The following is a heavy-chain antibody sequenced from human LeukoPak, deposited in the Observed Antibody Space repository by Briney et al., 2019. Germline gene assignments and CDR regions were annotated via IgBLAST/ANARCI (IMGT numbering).Heavy chain of an antibody. V-gene: IGHV3-21*01. D-gene: IGHD2-15*01. CDR2: ISSSSSYI. Sequence: GGSLRLSCAASGFTFSSYSMNWVHQAPGKGLEWVSSISSSSSYIYYADSVKGRFTISRDNAKNSLYLQMNSLRAEDTAVYYCARDGDIVVVVAAFDYWGQGTLVTVSS. CDR1: GFTFSSYS. CDR3: ARDGDIVVVVAAFDY. J-gene: IGHJ4*02.